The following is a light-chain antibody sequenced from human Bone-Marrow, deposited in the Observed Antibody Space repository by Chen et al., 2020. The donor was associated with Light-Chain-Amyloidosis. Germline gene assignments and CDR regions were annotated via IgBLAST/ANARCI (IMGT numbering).Light chain of an antibody. V-gene: IGLV6-57*01. CDR3: QSYQGSSQGV. CDR1: SGSIATNY. CDR2: DDD. J-gene: IGLJ3*02. Sequence: NFMLTQPHSVSESPGKTVIISCTRSSGSIATNYVQWYQQRPGSSPTTVIYDDDQSPSGVPDRFSGSIDRSSTSATLTSSGLKNEDEADYYCQSYQGSSQGVFGGGTKLTVL.